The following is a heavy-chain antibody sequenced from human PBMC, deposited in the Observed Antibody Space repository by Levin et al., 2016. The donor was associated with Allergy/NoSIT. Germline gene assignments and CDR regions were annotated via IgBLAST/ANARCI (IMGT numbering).Heavy chain of an antibody. D-gene: IGHD2-2*01. CDR3: ARYCTGTSCEVSYGMDV. Sequence: GESLKISCAASGFTFSTYAMSWVRQAPGKGLEWVSTISGSGGTTYYADSVKGRFAISRDNSKNTLYLQMNSLRAEDTAVYYCARYCTGTSCEVSYGMDVWGQGTTVTVSS. CDR1: GFTFSTYA. CDR2: ISGSGGTT. V-gene: IGHV3-23*01. J-gene: IGHJ6*02.